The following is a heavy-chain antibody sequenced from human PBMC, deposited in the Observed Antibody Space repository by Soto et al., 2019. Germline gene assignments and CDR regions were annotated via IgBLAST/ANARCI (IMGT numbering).Heavy chain of an antibody. J-gene: IGHJ4*02. D-gene: IGHD3-22*01. CDR2: IKQDGSEK. Sequence: PGGSLRLSCAASGFTFSSFWMSWVRQAPGKGLEWVANIKQDGSEKYYVDSVKGRFTISRDNAKNSLYLQMNSLRAEDTAVYYCARDLERSGYTPKPFDYRGQGTLFTISS. V-gene: IGHV3-7*03. CDR3: ARDLERSGYTPKPFDY. CDR1: GFTFSSFW.